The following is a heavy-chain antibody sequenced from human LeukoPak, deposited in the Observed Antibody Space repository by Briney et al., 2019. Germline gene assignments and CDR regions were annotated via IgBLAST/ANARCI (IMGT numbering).Heavy chain of an antibody. D-gene: IGHD3-9*01. J-gene: IGHJ4*02. V-gene: IGHV3-23*01. CDR2: IICPRGIT. CDR1: GFTFSSYA. CDR3: AKGSYYDILTGYYLDY. Sequence: GGSLRLSCAASGFTFSSYAMSWVRHAPGKGLEWVSAIICPRGITYDADPVTGRSTISRDNSKNTLYLPMNSLRAEDTAVYYCAKGSYYDILTGYYLDYWGQGTLVSVSS.